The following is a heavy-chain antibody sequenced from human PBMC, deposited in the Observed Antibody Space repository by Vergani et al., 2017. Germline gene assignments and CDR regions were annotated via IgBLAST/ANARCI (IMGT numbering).Heavy chain of an antibody. Sequence: EVQLVESGGGLVQPGGSLKLSCLASGFSFSDAALHWARQAPGKGLEWIGRIRSQPNSHATAYGVSMKGKFSISRDNAKNSLYLQMNSLRAEDTALYYCVKDIAASGNYWYFDLWGRGTLVTVSS. D-gene: IGHD6-13*01. J-gene: IGHJ2*01. CDR3: VKDIAASGNYWYFDL. CDR2: IRSQPNSHAT. V-gene: IGHV3-73*01. CDR1: GFSFSDAA.